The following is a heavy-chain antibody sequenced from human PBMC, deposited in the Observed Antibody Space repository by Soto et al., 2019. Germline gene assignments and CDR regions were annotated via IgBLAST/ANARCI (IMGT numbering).Heavy chain of an antibody. Sequence: SETLSLTCTVSGGSISSGGYYWSWIRQHPGKGLEWIGYIYYSGSTYYNPSLKSRVTISVDTSKNQFSLKLGSVTAADTAVYYCARGEVLHDSSGYRVRYFDYWGQGTLVTVSS. J-gene: IGHJ4*02. D-gene: IGHD3-22*01. CDR1: GGSISSGGYY. CDR2: IYYSGST. CDR3: ARGEVLHDSSGYRVRYFDY. V-gene: IGHV4-31*03.